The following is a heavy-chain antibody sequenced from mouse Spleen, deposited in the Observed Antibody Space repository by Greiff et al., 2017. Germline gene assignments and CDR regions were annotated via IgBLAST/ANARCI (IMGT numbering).Heavy chain of an antibody. D-gene: IGHD2-10*02. CDR2: ISYDGSN. V-gene: IGHV3-6*01. CDR3: ARGGYGNYLYAMDY. J-gene: IGHJ4*01. CDR1: GYSITSGYY. Sequence: DVQLQESGPGLVKPSQSLSLTCSVTGYSITSGYYWNWIRQFPGNKLEWMGYISYDGSNNYNPSLKNRISITRDTSKNQFFLKLNSVTTEDTATYYCARGGYGNYLYAMDYWGQGTSVTVSS.